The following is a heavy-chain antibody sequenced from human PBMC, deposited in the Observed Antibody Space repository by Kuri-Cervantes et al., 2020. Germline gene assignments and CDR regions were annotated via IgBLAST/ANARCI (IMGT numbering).Heavy chain of an antibody. CDR2: ISGYNGDT. V-gene: IGHV1-18*01. D-gene: IGHD6-19*01. Sequence: ASVKVSCKASGYTFSRHEINWARQATGQGLEWMGWISGYNGDTNYAQKFQGRVTMTTDTSTSTTSMELRSLRSDDTAVYYCARFAVTGPRWFDPWGQGTLVTVSS. CDR1: GYTFSRHE. CDR3: ARFAVTGPRWFDP. J-gene: IGHJ5*02.